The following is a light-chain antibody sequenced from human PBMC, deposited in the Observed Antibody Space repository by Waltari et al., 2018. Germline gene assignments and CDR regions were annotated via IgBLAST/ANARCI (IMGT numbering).Light chain of an antibody. CDR1: QSVNTN. Sequence: EIVMTQSPATLSVSPGERASLPCRASQSVNTNLAGYQQKPGQAPRLLIYRTSTRATGIPARFSGNGSGTEFTLTISSLQSEDFAVYYCQQYDNWPPYTFGQGTKLEIK. V-gene: IGKV3-15*01. CDR3: QQYDNWPPYT. J-gene: IGKJ2*01. CDR2: RTS.